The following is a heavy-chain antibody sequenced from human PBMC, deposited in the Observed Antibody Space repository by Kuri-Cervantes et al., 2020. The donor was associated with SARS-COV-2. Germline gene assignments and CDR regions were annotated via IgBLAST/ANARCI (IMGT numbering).Heavy chain of an antibody. CDR2: ISSSSSYI. Sequence: GGSLRLSCAASGFTFSSYGMHWVRQAPGKGLEWVSSISSSSSYIYYADSVKGRFTISRDNAKNSLYLQMNSLRAEDTAVYYCARDPPSPYCSGGSCRTDVWGQGTTVTVSS. V-gene: IGHV3-21*01. CDR1: GFTFSSYG. J-gene: IGHJ6*02. D-gene: IGHD2-15*01. CDR3: ARDPPSPYCSGGSCRTDV.